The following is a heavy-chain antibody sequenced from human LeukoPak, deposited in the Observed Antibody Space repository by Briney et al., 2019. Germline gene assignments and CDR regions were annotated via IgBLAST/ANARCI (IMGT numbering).Heavy chain of an antibody. Sequence: GSLRLSCAASGLTFSDYYMSWIRQPPGKGLEWIGEINHSGITKYNPSLKSRVTISLDTPNNQFSLKLSSVTAADTAFYFCARGDPPGIAAGFDPWGQGTLVTVSS. J-gene: IGHJ5*02. CDR3: ARGDPPGIAAGFDP. CDR1: GLTFSDYY. V-gene: IGHV4-34*01. D-gene: IGHD6-25*01. CDR2: INHSGIT.